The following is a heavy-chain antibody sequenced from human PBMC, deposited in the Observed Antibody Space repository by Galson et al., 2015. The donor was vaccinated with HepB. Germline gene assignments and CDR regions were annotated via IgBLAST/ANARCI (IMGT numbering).Heavy chain of an antibody. V-gene: IGHV4-59*08. J-gene: IGHJ5*02. Sequence: SETLSLTCTVSGDSMTSHHWNWIRRTPGKGLEWVGYIHASGLTSYNPSLKSRVTISADTSKKQFSLELSSVTAADTAVYYCARHAWFQPWGRGVLVTVSS. CDR3: ARHAWFQP. CDR1: GDSMTSHH. CDR2: IHASGLT.